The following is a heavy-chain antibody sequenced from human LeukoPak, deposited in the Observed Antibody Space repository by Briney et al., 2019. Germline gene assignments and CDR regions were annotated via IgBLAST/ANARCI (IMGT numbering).Heavy chain of an antibody. V-gene: IGHV1-3*01. CDR3: ARPRGLGSGWPIDY. CDR2: INAGNGNT. J-gene: IGHJ4*02. D-gene: IGHD6-19*01. CDR1: GYTFTSYA. Sequence: ASVRVSCKASGYTFTSYAMHWVRQAPGQRLEWMGWINAGNGNTKYSQKFQGRVTITRDTSASTAYMELSSLRSEDTAVYYCARPRGLGSGWPIDYWGQGTLVTVSS.